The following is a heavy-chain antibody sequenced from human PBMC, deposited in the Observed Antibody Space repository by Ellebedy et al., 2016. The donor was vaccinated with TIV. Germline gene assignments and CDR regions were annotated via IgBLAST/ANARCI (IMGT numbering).Heavy chain of an antibody. CDR1: GYTFTGYY. Sequence: ASVKVSCXASGYTFTGYYMHWARQAPGQGLEWMGWINPNSGGTNYAQKFQGWVTMTRDTSISTAYMELSRLRSDDTAVYYCAMAQSSSWYLVWGQGTLVTVSS. CDR2: INPNSGGT. V-gene: IGHV1-2*04. J-gene: IGHJ4*02. CDR3: AMAQSSSWYLV. D-gene: IGHD6-13*01.